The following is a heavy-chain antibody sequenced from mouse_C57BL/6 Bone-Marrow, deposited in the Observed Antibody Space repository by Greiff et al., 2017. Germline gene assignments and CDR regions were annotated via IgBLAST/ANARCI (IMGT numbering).Heavy chain of an antibody. V-gene: IGHV1-50*01. J-gene: IGHJ2*01. CDR2: IDPSDSYT. CDR3: ARKPYPFDY. Sequence: VQLQQPGAELVKPGASVKLSCKASGYTFTSYWMQWVNQRPGQGLEWIGEIDPSDSYTNYTQKFKGKATLTVDTSSSTAYMQLSSLTSEDSAVYYCARKPYPFDYWGQGTTLTVSS. CDR1: GYTFTSYW.